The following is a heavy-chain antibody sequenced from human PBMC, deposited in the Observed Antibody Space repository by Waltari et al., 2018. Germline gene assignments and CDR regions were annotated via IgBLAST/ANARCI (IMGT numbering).Heavy chain of an antibody. Sequence: QVQLVESGGGVVQSGRSLRLSCAASGSSLRKYAVHWVRQAPGKGLEWVGVTSPDGFNKYYADSVQGRFTISRDRSLQMSALRSEDTAVYYCARGGSDRAPLDYWGRGTLVTVSS. D-gene: IGHD1-1*01. J-gene: IGHJ4*02. CDR1: GSSLRKYA. V-gene: IGHV3-30*15. CDR3: ARGGSDRAPLDY. CDR2: TSPDGFNK.